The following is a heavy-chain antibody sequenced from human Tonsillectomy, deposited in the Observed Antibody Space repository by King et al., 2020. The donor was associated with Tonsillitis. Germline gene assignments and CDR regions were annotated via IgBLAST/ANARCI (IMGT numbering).Heavy chain of an antibody. CDR1: GFTFSSYA. Sequence: VQLVESGGGLVQPGRSRRLSCAASGFTFSSYAMSWVRQAPGKGLEWVSAVSGSGGRRYYAEIVKGRFTISRDNSKNTLYLQMSSLRAEDTAVYYCAKTSGAVTGNFDSWGQGTRVTVSS. CDR3: AKTSGAVTGNFDS. CDR2: VSGSGGRR. J-gene: IGHJ4*02. D-gene: IGHD1-1*01. V-gene: IGHV3-23*04.